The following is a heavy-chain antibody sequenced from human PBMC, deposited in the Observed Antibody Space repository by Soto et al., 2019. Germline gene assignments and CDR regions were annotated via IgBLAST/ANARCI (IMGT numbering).Heavy chain of an antibody. CDR3: ARVIPGPEAWFHP. D-gene: IGHD2-21*01. CDR2: LSTYTDDP. CDR1: GNTFTNFG. V-gene: IGHV1-18*01. J-gene: IGHJ5*02. Sequence: QGQLLQSGVEVKKPGASVRVSCSASGNTFTNFGVTWVRQAPGQGLEWMGWLSTYTDDPSYAQKFQGRVTMTMDTSTNTAYLDLRSMTFDDTAVYYCARVIPGPEAWFHPWGKGTLVTVSS.